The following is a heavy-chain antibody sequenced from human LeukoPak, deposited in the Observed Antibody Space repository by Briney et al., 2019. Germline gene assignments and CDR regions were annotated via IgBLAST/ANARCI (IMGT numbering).Heavy chain of an antibody. Sequence: GGPLRLSCAASGFTFSSYAMSWVRQAPGKGLEWVSAISGSGGSTYYADSVKGRFPISRDNSKNTLYLQMNSLRAEDTAVYYCAKAVMITFGGVIAPDAFDVWGEGKWSPSLQ. CDR1: GFTFSSYA. V-gene: IGHV3-23*01. CDR3: AKAVMITFGGVIAPDAFDV. D-gene: IGHD3-16*02. J-gene: IGHJ3*01. CDR2: ISGSGGST.